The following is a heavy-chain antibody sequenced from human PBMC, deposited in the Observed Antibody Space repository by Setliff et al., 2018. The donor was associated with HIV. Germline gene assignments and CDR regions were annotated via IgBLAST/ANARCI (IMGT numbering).Heavy chain of an antibody. V-gene: IGHV3-9*01. J-gene: IGHJ3*02. CDR2: ISWNSGSI. CDR3: ARGSKSTGWSNDI. CDR1: GFTFDDYA. D-gene: IGHD6-19*01. Sequence: GGSLRLSCAASGFTFDDYAMHWVRQAPGKGLEWVSGISWNSGSIGYADSVKGRFTISRDNAKNSLYLQVNSLSAEDTAVYYCARGSKSTGWSNDIWGQGTMVTVSS.